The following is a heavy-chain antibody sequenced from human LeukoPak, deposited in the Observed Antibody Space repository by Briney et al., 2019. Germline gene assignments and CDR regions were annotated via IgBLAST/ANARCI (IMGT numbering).Heavy chain of an antibody. CDR1: GFTFSSYE. D-gene: IGHD6-13*01. J-gene: IGHJ3*02. CDR3: ARDQGIAAGGAFDI. Sequence: GGSLRLSCAASGFTFSSYEMNWVRQAPGKGLEGVSYISSSGSTIYYADSVKGRFTIPRDNAKNSLYLQMNSLRAEDTAVYYCARDQGIAAGGAFDIWGQGTMVTVSS. V-gene: IGHV3-48*03. CDR2: ISSSGSTI.